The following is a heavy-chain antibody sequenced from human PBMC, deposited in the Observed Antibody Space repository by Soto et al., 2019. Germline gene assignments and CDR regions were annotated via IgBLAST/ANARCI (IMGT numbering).Heavy chain of an antibody. J-gene: IGHJ6*02. Sequence: SVKVSCKASGGTFSSYAISWVRQAPGQGLEWMGGIIPIFGTANYAQKFQGRVAITADKSTSTAYMELSSLRSEDTAVYYCARDRLDYYDSSGYYYEIYYYGMDVWGQGTTVTVS. D-gene: IGHD3-22*01. V-gene: IGHV1-69*06. CDR2: IIPIFGTA. CDR3: ARDRLDYYDSSGYYYEIYYYGMDV. CDR1: GGTFSSYA.